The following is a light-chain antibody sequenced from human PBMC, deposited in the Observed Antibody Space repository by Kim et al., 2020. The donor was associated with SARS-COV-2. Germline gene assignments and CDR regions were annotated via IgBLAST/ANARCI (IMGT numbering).Light chain of an antibody. CDR1: QDISTH. V-gene: IGKV1-16*02. J-gene: IGKJ4*01. CDR2: AAS. Sequence: AVVGDRVTITCRASQDISTHVAWFQQKPVKAPKSLIYAASTLHSGVPSKFSGSASGTDFTLTISGLQPEDFANYYCQQYSLYPLTFGGGTRVDIK. CDR3: QQYSLYPLT.